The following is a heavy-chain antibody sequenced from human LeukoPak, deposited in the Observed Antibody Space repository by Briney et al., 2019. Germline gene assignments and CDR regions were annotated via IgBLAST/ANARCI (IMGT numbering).Heavy chain of an antibody. J-gene: IGHJ4*02. D-gene: IGHD3-3*01. CDR2: MHYSGST. CDR1: GGSISSYY. CDR3: ARGDFWSGWDY. V-gene: IGHV4-59*01. Sequence: SETLSLTCSVSGGSISSYYWSWIRQPPGKGLEWIGYMHYSGSTNYNPSLNSRVTISVDASKNQFSLKLTSVTAADTAVYYCARGDFWSGWDYWGQGALVTVSS.